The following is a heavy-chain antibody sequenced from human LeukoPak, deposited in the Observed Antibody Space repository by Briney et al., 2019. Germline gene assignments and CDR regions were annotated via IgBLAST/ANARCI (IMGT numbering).Heavy chain of an antibody. CDR3: AKGPYGEGAFDI. CDR1: GFTFDHYA. CDR2: ISWNSGSI. Sequence: PGRSLRLSCAASGFTFDHYAMHWVRQAPGKGLEWVSGISWNSGSIGYADSVKGRFTISRDNAKNSLYLQMNSLRAEDTALYYCAKGPYGEGAFDIWGQGTMVTVSS. V-gene: IGHV3-9*01. D-gene: IGHD4-17*01. J-gene: IGHJ3*02.